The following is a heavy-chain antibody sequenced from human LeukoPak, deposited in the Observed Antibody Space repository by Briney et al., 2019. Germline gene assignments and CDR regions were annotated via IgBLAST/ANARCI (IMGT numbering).Heavy chain of an antibody. CDR2: ISTDSNYI. D-gene: IGHD2-21*02. CDR1: GFTFSNYI. V-gene: IGHV3-21*04. CDR3: ARDLAYCGGDCYRYYYYYYYMDV. Sequence: PGGSLRLSCAASGFTFSNYIMNWVRQAPGKGLEWVSSISTDSNYIYYADSVKGRFTISRDNAKNSLYLQMSSLRSEDTAVYYCARDLAYCGGDCYRYYYYYYYMDVWGKGTTVTIPS. J-gene: IGHJ6*03.